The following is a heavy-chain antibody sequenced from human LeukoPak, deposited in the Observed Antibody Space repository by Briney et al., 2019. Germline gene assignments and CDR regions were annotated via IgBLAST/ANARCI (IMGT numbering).Heavy chain of an antibody. D-gene: IGHD2-21*01. V-gene: IGHV3-33*08. Sequence: PGGSLRLSCAASGFTFSSYSMNWVRQAPGKGLEWVAIIWYDGSNEYYADSVKGRFTISRDNSKNTLYLQMNSLRAEDTAVYYCARALWPYYFDYWGQGTLVTVSS. J-gene: IGHJ4*02. CDR2: IWYDGSNE. CDR3: ARALWPYYFDY. CDR1: GFTFSSYS.